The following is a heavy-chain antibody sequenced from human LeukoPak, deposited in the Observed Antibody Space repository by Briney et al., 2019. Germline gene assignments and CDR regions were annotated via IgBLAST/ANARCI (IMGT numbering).Heavy chain of an antibody. V-gene: IGHV3-23*01. J-gene: IGHJ4*02. CDR3: ARGSKPARNYYYYGSGSSLDFDY. Sequence: GGTLRLSCAASGFTFNSYVMSWVRQAPGKGLEWVSGISSSGGSTYYADSVKGRFTISRDNSKNTLYLQMNSLRAEDTAVYYCARGSKPARNYYYYGSGSSLDFDYWGQGTLVTVSS. CDR2: ISSSGGST. CDR1: GFTFNSYV. D-gene: IGHD3-10*01.